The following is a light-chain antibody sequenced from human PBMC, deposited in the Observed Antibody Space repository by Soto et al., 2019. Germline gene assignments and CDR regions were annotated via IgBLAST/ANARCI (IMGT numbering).Light chain of an antibody. CDR3: QQYDNLPLT. J-gene: IGKJ4*01. Sequence: DIQMTQSPSSLSASVGDRVTITCQASQDISNYLNWDQQKPGKAPKLLIYDASNLETGVPSRFSESGSGTDFTFTISSLQPEDIATYYCQQYDNLPLTFGGGTKVEIK. CDR1: QDISNY. V-gene: IGKV1-33*01. CDR2: DAS.